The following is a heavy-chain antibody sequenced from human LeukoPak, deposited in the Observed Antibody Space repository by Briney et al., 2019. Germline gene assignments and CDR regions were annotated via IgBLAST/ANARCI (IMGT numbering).Heavy chain of an antibody. Sequence: GASVKVSCKASGYTFTSYYMHWVRQAPGQGLEWMGIINPSGGSTSYAQKFQGRVTFTRDTSASTAYMELSSLRSEDTAVYYCARAAITHQASFDYWGQGTLVTVSS. J-gene: IGHJ4*02. CDR1: GYTFTSYY. D-gene: IGHD2-21*01. CDR3: ARAAITHQASFDY. V-gene: IGHV1-46*01. CDR2: INPSGGST.